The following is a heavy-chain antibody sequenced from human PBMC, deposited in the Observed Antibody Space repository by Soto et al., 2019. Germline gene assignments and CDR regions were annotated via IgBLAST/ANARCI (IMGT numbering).Heavy chain of an antibody. V-gene: IGHV4-30-4*08. J-gene: IGHJ4*02. CDR1: GGSISSGDYY. Sequence: SETLSLTCTVSGGSISSGDYYWSWIRQPPGKALEWIGYIYYSGSTYYNPSLKSRLTISVDTSKNQFSLKLSSVTAAHTGVYYCARCILVVRPIGLWGQGALVTVSS. D-gene: IGHD2-2*01. CDR3: ARCILVVRPIGL. CDR2: IYYSGST.